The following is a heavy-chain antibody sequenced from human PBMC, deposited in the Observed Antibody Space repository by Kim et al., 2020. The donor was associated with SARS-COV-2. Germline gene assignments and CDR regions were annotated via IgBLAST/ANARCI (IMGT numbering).Heavy chain of an antibody. CDR3: ARHFLYGGSYYMGY. CDR1: GGSISSSSYY. Sequence: SETLSLTCTVSGGSISSSSYYWGWIRQPPGKGLEWIGSIYYSGSTYYNPSLKSRVTISVDTSKNQFSLKLSSVTAADTAVYYCARHFLYGGSYYMGYWGQGTLVTVSS. J-gene: IGHJ4*02. D-gene: IGHD1-26*01. V-gene: IGHV4-39*01. CDR2: IYYSGST.